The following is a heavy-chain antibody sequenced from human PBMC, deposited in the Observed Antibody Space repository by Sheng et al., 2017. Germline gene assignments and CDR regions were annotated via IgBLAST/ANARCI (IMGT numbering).Heavy chain of an antibody. CDR3: ARAAKYCTNGVCYTVPGGSEDY. V-gene: IGHV4-34*01. D-gene: IGHD2-8*01. CDR2: INHSGST. J-gene: IGHJ4*02. Sequence: QVQLQQWGAGLLKPSETLSLTCAVYGGSFSGYYWSWIRQPPGKGLEWIGEINHSGSTNYNPSLKSRVTISVDTSKNQFSLKLSSVTAADTAVYYCARAAKYCTNGVCYTVPGGSEDYWGQGTLVTV. CDR1: GGSFSGYY.